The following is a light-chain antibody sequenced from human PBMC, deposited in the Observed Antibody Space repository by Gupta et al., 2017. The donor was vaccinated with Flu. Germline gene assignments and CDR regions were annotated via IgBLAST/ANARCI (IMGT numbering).Light chain of an antibody. CDR2: RTS. CDR3: QQYNSYSGT. V-gene: IGKV1-5*03. J-gene: IGKJ1*01. CDR1: QNIDCC. Sequence: DIXXTXXPXTXXXXVGDRVTITCRASQNIDCCLAWYQQKPERAPNLLVSRTSILESGVPSRFSASGAGTEFTLTISSLHPDDFATYYCQQYNSYSGTFGPGTKVDIK.